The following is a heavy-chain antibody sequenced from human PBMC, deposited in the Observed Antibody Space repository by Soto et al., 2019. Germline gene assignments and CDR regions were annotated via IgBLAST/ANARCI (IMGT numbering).Heavy chain of an antibody. CDR3: ARGPYGDPAPRLDP. CDR2: IYYSGRT. J-gene: IGHJ5*02. V-gene: IGHV4-31*03. Sequence: QVQLQESDPGLVKPSQTLSLTCTVSGASISGDGYSWSWIRQQPGKGLQWIGYIYYSGRTYYTPSLEGRLTSSADMSKNPFSAELTPVTAAGTALYFCARGPYGDPAPRLDPWGQGALVTGSS. CDR1: GASISGDGYS. D-gene: IGHD4-17*01.